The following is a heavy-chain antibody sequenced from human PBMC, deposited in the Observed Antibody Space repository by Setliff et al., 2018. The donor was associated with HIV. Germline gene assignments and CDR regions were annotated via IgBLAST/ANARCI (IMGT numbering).Heavy chain of an antibody. J-gene: IGHJ4*02. Sequence: SVKVSCKASGGTFNIYSIHWVRQAPGQGLEWMGGINPIFGTPHYGRRFQGRVTITADESTSTAYMELNGLKFDDTAVYYCARRTDSSGWPFDSWGRGTLVTVSS. V-gene: IGHV1-69*13. D-gene: IGHD6-19*01. CDR1: GGTFNIYS. CDR2: INPIFGTP. CDR3: ARRTDSSGWPFDS.